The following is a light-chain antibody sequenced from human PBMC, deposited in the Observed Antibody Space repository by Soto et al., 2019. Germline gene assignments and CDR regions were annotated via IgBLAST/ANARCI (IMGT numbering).Light chain of an antibody. CDR1: QHVGSN. CDR2: DAS. V-gene: IGKV3-11*01. J-gene: IGKJ1*01. Sequence: EIVMTQSPATLSLSPRARATLSCRANQHVGSNLAWYQQRPGQAPRLLIYDASNRATGVPARFSGSGSGTDFTLTISDLEPADFGLYYCQQRLNWPPGFGQGTKVDI. CDR3: QQRLNWPPG.